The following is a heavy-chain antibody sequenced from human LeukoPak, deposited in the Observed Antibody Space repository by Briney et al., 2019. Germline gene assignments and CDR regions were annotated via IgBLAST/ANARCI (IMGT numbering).Heavy chain of an antibody. CDR3: ARHFYGSGSYADY. V-gene: IGHV4-39*01. D-gene: IGHD3-10*01. CDR2: VHHSGTM. CDR1: GGSVSSSSYY. J-gene: IGHJ4*02. Sequence: SETLSLTCTVSGGSVSSSSYYWGWIRQSPGKGLEWIGNVHHSGTMSYSPSLRSRVTISVDTPKNQFSLKLSSVTAADTAVYYCARHFYGSGSYADYWGQGTLVTVSS.